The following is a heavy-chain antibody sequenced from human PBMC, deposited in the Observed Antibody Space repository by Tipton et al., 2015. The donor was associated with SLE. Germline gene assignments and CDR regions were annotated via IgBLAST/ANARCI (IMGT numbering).Heavy chain of an antibody. CDR3: ARAEKRLRENFGYDYVDYYDYYGLDV. J-gene: IGHJ6*02. CDR2: INSDGSGT. CDR1: GFSFSSYW. D-gene: IGHD5-12*01. V-gene: IGHV3-74*01. Sequence: GSLRLSCVASGFSFSSYWMHWVRQAPGKGLVWVSRINSDGSGTSYADSVKGRFTISRDNSKNTLYLQMNSLRAEDTAVYYCARAEKRLRENFGYDYVDYYDYYGLDVWGQGTTITVSS.